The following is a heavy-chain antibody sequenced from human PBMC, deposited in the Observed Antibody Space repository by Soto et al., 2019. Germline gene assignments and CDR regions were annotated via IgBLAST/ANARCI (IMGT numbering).Heavy chain of an antibody. D-gene: IGHD5-12*01. CDR1: GGTFSSYT. CDR2: IIPILGIA. CDR3: ARGQRVARPYDAFDI. Sequence: QVQLVQSGAEVKKPGSSVKVSCKASGGTFSSYTISWVRQAPGQGLEWMGRIIPILGIANYAQKLQGRVTITADKSTSTAYMELSSLRSEDTAVYYCARGQRVARPYDAFDIWGQGTMVTVSS. J-gene: IGHJ3*02. V-gene: IGHV1-69*02.